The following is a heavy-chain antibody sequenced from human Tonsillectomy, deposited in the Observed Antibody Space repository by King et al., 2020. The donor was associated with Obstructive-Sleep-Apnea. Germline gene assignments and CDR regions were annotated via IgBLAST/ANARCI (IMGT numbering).Heavy chain of an antibody. CDR3: ARVRLLLWFGELLGPDWFDP. D-gene: IGHD3-10*01. V-gene: IGHV3-11*01. CDR2: ISSSGSTI. J-gene: IGHJ5*02. CDR1: GFTFSDYY. Sequence: VQLVESGGGLVKPGGALRLSCAASGFTFSDYYMSWIRQAPGKGLGCVSYISSSGSTIYYADSVKGRFTISRDNAKNSLYLQMNSLRAEETAVYYCARVRLLLWFGELLGPDWFDPWGQGTLVTVSS.